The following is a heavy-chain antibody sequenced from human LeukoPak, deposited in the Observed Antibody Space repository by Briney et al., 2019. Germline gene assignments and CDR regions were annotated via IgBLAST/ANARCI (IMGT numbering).Heavy chain of an antibody. J-gene: IGHJ4*02. Sequence: PGGSLRLSCAASDFSFSRQTMHWVRQAPGQALEWASSISSNSGSLNYADSVEGRFTISRDNAKNSLYLQMNSLRAEDTAVYYCARDNNVATIGGFDYWGQGILVSVSS. D-gene: IGHD5-12*01. V-gene: IGHV3-21*01. CDR3: ARDNNVATIGGFDY. CDR2: ISSNSGSL. CDR1: DFSFSRQT.